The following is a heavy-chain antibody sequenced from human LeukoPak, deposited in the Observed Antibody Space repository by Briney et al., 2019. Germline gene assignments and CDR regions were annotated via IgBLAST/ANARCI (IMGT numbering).Heavy chain of an antibody. Sequence: AGGSLRLSCAASGFTFSIYEMNWVRQAPGKGLEWVSYISSSGSTIYYADSVKGRFTISRDNSKNTLYLQMNSLRPEDTAVYYCARGYDFRSGYSNLDYWGQGTLVTVSS. CDR1: GFTFSIYE. CDR3: ARGYDFRSGYSNLDY. J-gene: IGHJ4*02. CDR2: ISSSGSTI. D-gene: IGHD3-3*01. V-gene: IGHV3-48*03.